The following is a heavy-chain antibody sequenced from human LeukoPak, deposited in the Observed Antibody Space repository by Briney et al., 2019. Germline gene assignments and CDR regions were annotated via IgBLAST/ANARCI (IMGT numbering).Heavy chain of an antibody. CDR2: MNPNSGNT. D-gene: IGHD2-15*01. Sequence: ASVKVSCKASGYIFPSYFMHWVRQATGQGLEWMGWMNPNSGNTGYAQKFQGRVTMTRNTSISTAYMELSSLRSEDTAVYYCARAGYSFPDGGADYWGQGTLVTVSS. V-gene: IGHV1-8*01. CDR3: ARAGYSFPDGGADY. CDR1: GYIFPSYF. J-gene: IGHJ4*02.